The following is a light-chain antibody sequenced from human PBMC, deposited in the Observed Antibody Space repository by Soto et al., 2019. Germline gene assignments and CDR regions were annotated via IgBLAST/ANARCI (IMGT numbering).Light chain of an antibody. CDR1: NIRSKS. CDR3: QVWDSSSDHVV. Sequence: SYELTQPPSVSVAPGKTARITCGGNNIRSKSVHWYQQKPGQAPVLVIYYDSDRPSGIPERFSGSNSGNTATLTISRVEAGDEADDYCQVWDSSSDHVVFGGGTKLTVL. V-gene: IGLV3-21*04. J-gene: IGLJ2*01. CDR2: YDS.